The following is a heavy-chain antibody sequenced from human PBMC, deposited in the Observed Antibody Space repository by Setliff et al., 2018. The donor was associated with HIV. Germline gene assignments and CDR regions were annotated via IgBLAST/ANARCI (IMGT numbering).Heavy chain of an antibody. CDR1: GGSITSGSYY. CDR2: IYTSGST. V-gene: IGHV4-61*09. Sequence: PSETLSLTCTVSGGSITSGSYYWSWIRQPAGKGLEWIGHIYTSGSTNYNPSLKSRVTISVDTSKNQFSLKLTSVTAADTAVYYCASSIRGYSYGTGYYYMDVWGKGTTVTVS. D-gene: IGHD5-18*01. J-gene: IGHJ6*03. CDR3: ASSIRGYSYGTGYYYMDV.